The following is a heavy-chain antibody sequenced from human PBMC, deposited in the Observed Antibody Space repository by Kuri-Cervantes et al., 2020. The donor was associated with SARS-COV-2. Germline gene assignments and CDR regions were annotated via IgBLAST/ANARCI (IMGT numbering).Heavy chain of an antibody. D-gene: IGHD6-13*01. CDR2: ISSSGNNM. CDR1: GFIFNDYC. Sequence: GGSLRLSCAASGFIFNDYCMGWIRQAPGKGLEWVSYISSSGNNMYYADSVKGRFTISRDDAKNSLHLQMNSLRAEDTAVYYCAKDHSIAASPFQHWGQGTLVTVSS. J-gene: IGHJ1*01. CDR3: AKDHSIAASPFQH. V-gene: IGHV3-11*04.